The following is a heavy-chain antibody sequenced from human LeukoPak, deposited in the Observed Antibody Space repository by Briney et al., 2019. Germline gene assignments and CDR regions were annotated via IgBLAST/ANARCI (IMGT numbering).Heavy chain of an antibody. J-gene: IGHJ4*02. Sequence: PGGSLRLSCAASGFTFSSYSMNWVRQAPGKGLEWVSSISSSSSYIYYADSVKGRFTISRDNAKNSLYLQMNSLRAEDTAVYYCARDQASSGWYAPTVDYWGQGTLVTVSS. CDR3: ARDQASSGWYAPTVDY. CDR2: ISSSSSYI. D-gene: IGHD6-19*01. CDR1: GFTFSSYS. V-gene: IGHV3-21*01.